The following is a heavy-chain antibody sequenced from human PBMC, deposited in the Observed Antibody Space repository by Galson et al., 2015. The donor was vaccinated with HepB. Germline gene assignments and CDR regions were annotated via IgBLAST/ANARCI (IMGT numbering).Heavy chain of an antibody. Sequence: SVKVSCKASGYTFTSYAMHWVRQAPGQRLEWMGWINAGNGNTKYSQKFQGRVTITRDTSASTAYMELSSLRSEDTAVYYCARSPSTVVTSHWYFDLRGRGTLVTVSS. CDR2: INAGNGNT. D-gene: IGHD4-23*01. J-gene: IGHJ2*01. CDR3: ARSPSTVVTSHWYFDL. V-gene: IGHV1-3*01. CDR1: GYTFTSYA.